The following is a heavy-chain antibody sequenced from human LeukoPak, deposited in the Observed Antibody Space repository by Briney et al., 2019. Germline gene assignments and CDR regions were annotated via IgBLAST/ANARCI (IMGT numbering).Heavy chain of an antibody. J-gene: IGHJ6*03. CDR3: ARAGEMRYMDV. Sequence: GGSLRLSCAASGITFSSYGMSWVRQAPGKGLEWVSSISSTGGTTYYADSVKGRFTISRDNSKNTLYLQMNSLRAEDTAIYYCARAGEMRYMDVWGKGTAVIVSS. V-gene: IGHV3-23*01. CDR1: GITFSSYG. D-gene: IGHD5-24*01. CDR2: ISSTGGTT.